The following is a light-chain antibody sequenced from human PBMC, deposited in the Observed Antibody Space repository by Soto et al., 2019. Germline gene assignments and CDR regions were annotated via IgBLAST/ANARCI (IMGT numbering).Light chain of an antibody. V-gene: IGKV1-39*01. J-gene: IGKJ2*01. Sequence: DIQMTQSPSSLSASVGDRVTITCRASQSISSYLNWYQHKPGKAPKLLIYAASRLQSAVPSRLSGTASGTDFTLPVSSLQPEDCATYYCQQTYNIPYTFGEGTKLEIK. CDR3: QQTYNIPYT. CDR2: AAS. CDR1: QSISSY.